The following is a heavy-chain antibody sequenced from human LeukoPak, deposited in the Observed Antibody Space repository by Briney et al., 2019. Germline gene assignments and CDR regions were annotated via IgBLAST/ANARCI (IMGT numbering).Heavy chain of an antibody. J-gene: IGHJ4*02. V-gene: IGHV3-15*01. CDR2: IKSKTDGGTT. Sequence: EESLRLSCAASGFTFSTFAMTWVRQGPRKGLERVGRIKSKTDGGTTDYAAPVKGRFTISRNDSKNTLYPQMNSLKTEDTAVYYCTTAGYSRYAGGQGTLVTVSS. CDR3: TTAGYSRYA. D-gene: IGHD6-13*01. CDR1: GFTFSTFA.